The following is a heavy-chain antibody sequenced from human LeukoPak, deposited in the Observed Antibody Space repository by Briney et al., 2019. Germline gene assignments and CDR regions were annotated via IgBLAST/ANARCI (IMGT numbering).Heavy chain of an antibody. CDR2: IYTSGST. CDR1: GGSINSYY. CDR3: AREHSSSLRYMDV. J-gene: IGHJ6*03. D-gene: IGHD6-6*01. V-gene: IGHV4-4*07. Sequence: MASETLSLTCTVSGGSINSYYWSWIRQPAGKGLEWIGRIYTSGSTDYNPSLKSRVTVSVDTSKNQFSLKLSSVTAADTAVYYCAREHSSSLRYMDVWGKGTTVTVSS.